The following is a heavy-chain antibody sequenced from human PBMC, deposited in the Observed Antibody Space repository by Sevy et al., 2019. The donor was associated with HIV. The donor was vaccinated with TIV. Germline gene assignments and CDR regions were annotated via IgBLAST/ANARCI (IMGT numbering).Heavy chain of an antibody. Sequence: GGSLRLSCAASGFTFSSYGMHWVRQAPGKGLEWVAVISYDGSNKYYADSVKGRFTISRDNSKNTLYLQMNSLRAEDTAVYYCVKDRTTGIAAAGTPFDYWGQGTLVTVSS. CDR1: GFTFSSYG. CDR3: VKDRTTGIAAAGTPFDY. V-gene: IGHV3-30*18. J-gene: IGHJ4*02. CDR2: ISYDGSNK. D-gene: IGHD6-13*01.